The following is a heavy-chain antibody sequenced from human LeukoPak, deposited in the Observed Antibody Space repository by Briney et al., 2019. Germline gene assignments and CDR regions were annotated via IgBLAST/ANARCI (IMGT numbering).Heavy chain of an antibody. D-gene: IGHD3-3*01. Sequence: PGRSLRLSCSASGFTFKSYAMHWVRQAPGKGLEYVSSINTNGANTYYADSVKGRFTISRDNSKSTTYLQMNSLRAEDTAVFYCAKDLYPRDFWSGYFDYWGQGIPVTVSS. V-gene: IGHV3-64*04. CDR1: GFTFKSYA. CDR3: AKDLYPRDFWSGYFDY. CDR2: INTNGANT. J-gene: IGHJ4*02.